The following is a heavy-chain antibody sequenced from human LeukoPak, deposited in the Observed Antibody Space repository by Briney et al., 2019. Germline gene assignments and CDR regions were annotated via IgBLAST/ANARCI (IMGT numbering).Heavy chain of an antibody. CDR3: ASRYYYDSSGSLNFDY. CDR1: GYTFTSYG. J-gene: IGHJ4*02. D-gene: IGHD3-22*01. V-gene: IGHV1-18*01. CDR2: ISAYNGNT. Sequence: ASVKVSCKASGYTFTSYGISWVRQAPGQGLEWMGWISAYNGNTNYAQKLQGRVTMTTDTSTSTAYMELRSLRSDDTAVYYCASRYYYDSSGSLNFDYWGQGTLVTVSS.